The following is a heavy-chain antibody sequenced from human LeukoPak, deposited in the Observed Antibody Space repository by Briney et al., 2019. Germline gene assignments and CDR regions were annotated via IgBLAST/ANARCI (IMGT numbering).Heavy chain of an antibody. Sequence: TGGSLSLSCAASGFTVSSNYMSWVRQAPGKGLEWVSVIYSGGSTYYADSVKGRFTISRDNSKNTLYLQMNSLRAEDTAVYYCARELSPNDAFDIWGQGTMVTVSS. CDR3: ARELSPNDAFDI. CDR1: GFTVSSNY. CDR2: IYSGGST. J-gene: IGHJ3*02. V-gene: IGHV3-66*01.